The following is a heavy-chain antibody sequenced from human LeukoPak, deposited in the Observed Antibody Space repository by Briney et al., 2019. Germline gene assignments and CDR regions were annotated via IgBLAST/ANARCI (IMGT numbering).Heavy chain of an antibody. V-gene: IGHV1-69*13. CDR2: IIPIFGTA. CDR1: GGTFSSYA. Sequence: SVKVSCKASGGTFSSYAISWVRQAPGQGLEWMGGIIPIFGTANYAQKFQGRVTITADESTSTAYMELSSLRSEDTAVYYCARDRHYYDTSGHKRLDVFDIWGQGTMVTVSA. D-gene: IGHD3-22*01. J-gene: IGHJ3*02. CDR3: ARDRHYYDTSGHKRLDVFDI.